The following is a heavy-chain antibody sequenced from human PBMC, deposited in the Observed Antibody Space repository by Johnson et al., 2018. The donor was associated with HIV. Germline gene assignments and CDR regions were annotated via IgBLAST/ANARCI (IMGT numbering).Heavy chain of an antibody. CDR3: ARGFHRGGAFDI. CDR1: GFTFSSYG. V-gene: IGHV3-30*03. CDR2: ISYDGSNK. J-gene: IGHJ3*02. Sequence: QVQLVESGGGVVQPGGSLRLSCAASGFTFSSYGMHWVRQAPGKGLEWVAVISYDGSNKYYADSVKGRFTISRDNSKNTLYLQMNSLRAEDTAVYYCARGFHRGGAFDIWGQGTMVTVSS. D-gene: IGHD1-14*01.